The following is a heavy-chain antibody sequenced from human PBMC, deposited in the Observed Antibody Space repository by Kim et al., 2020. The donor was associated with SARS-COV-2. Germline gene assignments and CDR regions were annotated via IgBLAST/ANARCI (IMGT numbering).Heavy chain of an antibody. Sequence: AQKLQGRVTMTTDTSTSTAYMELRSLRSDDTAVYYCARDSLWFGERPVDYWGQGTLVTVSS. V-gene: IGHV1-18*01. D-gene: IGHD3-10*01. CDR3: ARDSLWFGERPVDY. J-gene: IGHJ4*02.